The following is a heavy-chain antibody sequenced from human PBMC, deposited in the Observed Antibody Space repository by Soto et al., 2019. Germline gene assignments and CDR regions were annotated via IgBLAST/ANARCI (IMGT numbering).Heavy chain of an antibody. J-gene: IGHJ3*02. D-gene: IGHD6-13*01. V-gene: IGHV3-23*01. Sequence: GGSLRLSCAASGFTFSSYAMSWVRQAPGKGLEWVSAISGSGGSTYYADSVKGRFTITRNNSKNTLYLQMNSLRAEDTAVYYCAKDFSAGDSGVGAFEIWGQGTMVTVSS. CDR3: AKDFSAGDSGVGAFEI. CDR1: GFTFSSYA. CDR2: ISGSGGST.